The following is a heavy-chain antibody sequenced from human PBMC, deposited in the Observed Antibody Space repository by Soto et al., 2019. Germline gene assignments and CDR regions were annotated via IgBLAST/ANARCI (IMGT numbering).Heavy chain of an antibody. CDR1: GGTLSSYV. CDR3: ARDPRQDCSGETCYYS. Sequence: EASVKVSCKPSGGTLSSYVISWVRQAPGQGLEWMGGIIPIFGTTTYGEKFQGRVTITADESTSTTYMELSSLKSEDTAVYYCARDPRQDCSGETCYYSWGQGTLVTVSS. V-gene: IGHV1-69*13. D-gene: IGHD2-15*01. CDR2: IIPIFGTT. J-gene: IGHJ4*02.